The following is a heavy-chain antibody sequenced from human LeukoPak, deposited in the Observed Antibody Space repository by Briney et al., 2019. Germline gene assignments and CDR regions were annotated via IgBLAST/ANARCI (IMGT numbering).Heavy chain of an antibody. Sequence: ASVKVSCKASGYTFTRYYMHWVRQAPGQGLEWMGWINPNSGGTNYAQKFQGRVTMTRDTSISTAYMELSRLRSDDTAVYYCARGRYYGSGSYYSNWGQGTLVTVS. V-gene: IGHV1-2*02. CDR2: INPNSGGT. CDR1: GYTFTRYY. CDR3: ARGRYYGSGSYYSN. J-gene: IGHJ4*02. D-gene: IGHD3-10*01.